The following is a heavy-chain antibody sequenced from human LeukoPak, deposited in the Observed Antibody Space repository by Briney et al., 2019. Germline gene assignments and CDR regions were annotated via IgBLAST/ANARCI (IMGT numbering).Heavy chain of an antibody. CDR3: ERIGYSSSSFDY. J-gene: IGHJ4*02. CDR2: IKQDGSVK. D-gene: IGHD6-6*01. CDR1: GFTFSNYW. V-gene: IGHV3-7*01. Sequence: GGSLRLPCAASGFTFSNYWMSWVRQAPGRGLEWVANIKQDGSVKYYVDSVKGRFTISRDNAKNSLYLQMNSLRAEDTAFYYCERIGYSSSSFDYWGQGTLVTVSS.